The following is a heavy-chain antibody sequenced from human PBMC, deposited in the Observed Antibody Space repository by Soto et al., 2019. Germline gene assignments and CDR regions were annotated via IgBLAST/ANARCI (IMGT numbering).Heavy chain of an antibody. J-gene: IGHJ5*02. D-gene: IGHD6-19*01. CDR3: ARGRIIVAGGFAP. V-gene: IGHV1-8*01. CDR2: MNPSTGNT. Sequence: QVQLVQSGAEVKKPGASVKVSCKASGYTFTSYDIIWVRQATGQGLEWMGWMNPSTGNTDSAEKYXXRXXMTMNTAMSTVYMELSSLSFEDTAVYYCARGRIIVAGGFAPWGQGTLVTVSS. CDR1: GYTFTSYD.